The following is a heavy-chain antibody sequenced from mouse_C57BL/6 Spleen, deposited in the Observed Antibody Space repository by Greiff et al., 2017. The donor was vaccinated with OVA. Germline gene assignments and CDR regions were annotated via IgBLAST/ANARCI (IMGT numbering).Heavy chain of an antibody. CDR2: IDPSSGGT. CDR3: ARQLRLPSFAY. D-gene: IGHD3-2*02. J-gene: IGHJ3*01. Sequence: QVQLQQPGAELVKPGASVKLSCKASGYTFTSYWMPWVKQRPGRGLEWIGRIDPSSGGTKYNEKFKSKATLTGDKPSSTAYMQLSSLTSEDSAVYYCARQLRLPSFAYWGQGTLVTVSA. V-gene: IGHV1-72*01. CDR1: GYTFTSYW.